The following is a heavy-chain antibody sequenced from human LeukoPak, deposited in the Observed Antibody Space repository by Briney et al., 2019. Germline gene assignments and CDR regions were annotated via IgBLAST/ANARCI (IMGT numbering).Heavy chain of an antibody. Sequence: PSETLSLTCTVSGGSISSYYWSWIRQPPGKGLEWIGYIYYSGSTNYNPSLKSRVTISVDTSKNQFSLKLSSVTAADTAVYYCARHSTAMVSVVYWGQGTLVTVSS. D-gene: IGHD5-18*01. J-gene: IGHJ4*02. V-gene: IGHV4-59*08. CDR3: ARHSTAMVSVVY. CDR1: GGSISSYY. CDR2: IYYSGST.